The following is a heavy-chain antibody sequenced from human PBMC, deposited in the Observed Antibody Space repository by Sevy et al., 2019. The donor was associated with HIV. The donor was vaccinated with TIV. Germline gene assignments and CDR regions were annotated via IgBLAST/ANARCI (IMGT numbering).Heavy chain of an antibody. CDR3: ARDRGSGKNVFFDY. CDR1: GFTFSSYA. CDR2: ISYDGSNK. D-gene: IGHD3-10*01. Sequence: GGSLRLSCAASGFTFSSYAMHWVRQAPGKGLEWVAVISYDGSNKYYGDSVNGRFTISRDNSKNTLYLQMNSLRTEDTAVYYCARDRGSGKNVFFDYWGQGTLVTVSS. V-gene: IGHV3-30-3*01. J-gene: IGHJ4*02.